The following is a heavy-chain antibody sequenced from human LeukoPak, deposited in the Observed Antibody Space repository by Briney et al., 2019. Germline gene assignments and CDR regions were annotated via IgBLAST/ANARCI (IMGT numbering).Heavy chain of an antibody. J-gene: IGHJ5*02. D-gene: IGHD3-22*01. CDR1: GGSISSYY. Sequence: SETLSLTCTVSGGSISSYYWSWIRQPAGKGLEWIGRIYTSGSTNYNPSLKSRVTMSVDTSKNQFSLKLSSVTAADTAVYYCARGATYYYDTRGYYHGLFDPWGQGTLVTVSS. V-gene: IGHV4-4*07. CDR3: ARGATYYYDTRGYYHGLFDP. CDR2: IYTSGST.